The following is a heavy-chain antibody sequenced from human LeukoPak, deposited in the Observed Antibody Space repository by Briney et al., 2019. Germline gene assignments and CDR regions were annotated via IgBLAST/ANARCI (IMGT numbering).Heavy chain of an antibody. CDR3: AGRIDSYGYYSY. Sequence: SETLSLTCTVSGRSISPYYWSCIRQPPGKGLEWIGYVYYSGSTTYNPSLRSRVTISVDTSKNQFSLKLSSVTAADTAVYYCAGRIDSYGYYSYWGQGTLVTVSS. CDR1: GRSISPYY. V-gene: IGHV4-59*01. CDR2: VYYSGST. D-gene: IGHD5-18*01. J-gene: IGHJ4*02.